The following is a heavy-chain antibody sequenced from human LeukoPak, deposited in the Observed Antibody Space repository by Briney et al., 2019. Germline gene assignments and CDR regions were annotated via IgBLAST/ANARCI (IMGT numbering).Heavy chain of an antibody. CDR2: ISSNGGST. Sequence: GGSLRLSCAASGFTFSSYAMHWVRQAPGKGLEYVSAISSNGGSTYYANSVKGRFTISRDNPKNTLYLQMGSLRAEDMAVYYCARADSSGYLFDYWGQGTLVTVSS. D-gene: IGHD3-22*01. V-gene: IGHV3-64*01. CDR1: GFTFSSYA. CDR3: ARADSSGYLFDY. J-gene: IGHJ4*02.